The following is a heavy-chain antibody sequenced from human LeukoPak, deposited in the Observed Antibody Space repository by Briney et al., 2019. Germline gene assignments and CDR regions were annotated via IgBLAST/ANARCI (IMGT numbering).Heavy chain of an antibody. V-gene: IGHV4-34*01. CDR2: INHSGST. D-gene: IGHD6-13*01. Sequence: SETLSRNCAVYGWSFSGYYWRWIRQPPGKGLEGMGEINHSGSTNYNPSLKSRVTISVDTSKNQFSMKLSAVPAADTAVYYCARIAGYSRVYYYYYYGMDVWGKGTTVTVSS. CDR3: ARIAGYSRVYYYYYYGMDV. CDR1: GWSFSGYY. J-gene: IGHJ6*04.